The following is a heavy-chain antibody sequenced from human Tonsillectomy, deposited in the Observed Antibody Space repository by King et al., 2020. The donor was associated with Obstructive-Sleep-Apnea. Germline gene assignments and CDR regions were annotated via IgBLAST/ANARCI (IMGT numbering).Heavy chain of an antibody. V-gene: IGHV1-3*01. J-gene: IGHJ4*02. CDR2: INPGNGNT. Sequence: QLVQSGAEVKKPGASVKVSCKASGYTFSTYAMHWVRQAPGQRLEWMGWINPGNGNTKYSQKFQGRVNITRDKSASTAYMELSSLTSEDTAVYYCAKGANVGSYFDHWGQGTLVTVSS. CDR1: GYTFSTYA. CDR3: AKGANVGSYFDH. D-gene: IGHD1-26*01.